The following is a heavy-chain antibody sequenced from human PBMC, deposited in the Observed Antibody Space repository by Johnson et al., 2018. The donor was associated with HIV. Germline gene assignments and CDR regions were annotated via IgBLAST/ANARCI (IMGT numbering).Heavy chain of an antibody. D-gene: IGHD5/OR15-5a*01. V-gene: IGHV3-30*02. Sequence: QVQLVESGGGVVQPGGSLRLSCAASGFTFSSYGMHWVRQAPGKGLEWVAFIRYDGSNKYYADSVKGRFTISRDNSKNTLYLQMNSLRAEDTALYYCAKDQCPLSPDAFDIWVQGTMVTFSS. CDR3: AKDQCPLSPDAFDI. CDR2: IRYDGSNK. J-gene: IGHJ3*02. CDR1: GFTFSSYG.